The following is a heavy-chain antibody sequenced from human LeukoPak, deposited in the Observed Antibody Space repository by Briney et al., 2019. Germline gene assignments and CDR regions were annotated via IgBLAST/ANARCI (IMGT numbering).Heavy chain of an antibody. J-gene: IGHJ1*01. D-gene: IGHD2-15*01. V-gene: IGHV3-9*03. CDR2: ISWKSANI. CDR1: GFTFDNYA. CDR3: VKDTSGASQYFQY. Sequence: KAGKSLRLSCAAFGFTFDNYAMHWVRQAPGKGLEWVSSISWKSANIAYADSVKGRFTISRDNAKNSLYLQMNSLRPEDMALYYCVKDTSGASQYFQYWGHGTVVTVSS.